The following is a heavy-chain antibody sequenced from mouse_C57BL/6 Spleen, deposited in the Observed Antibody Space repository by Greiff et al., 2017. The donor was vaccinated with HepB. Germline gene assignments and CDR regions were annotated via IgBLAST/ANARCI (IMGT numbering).Heavy chain of an antibody. V-gene: IGHV1-19*01. J-gene: IGHJ2*01. CDR1: GYTFTDYY. CDR3: AREGYYGSSYRYFDY. D-gene: IGHD1-1*01. Sequence: EVQLQQSGPVLVKPGASVKMSCKASGYTFTDYYMNWVKQSHGKSLEWIGVINPYNGGTSYNQKFKGKATLTVDKSSSTAYMELNSLTSEDSAVYYCAREGYYGSSYRYFDYWGQSTTLTVSS. CDR2: INPYNGGT.